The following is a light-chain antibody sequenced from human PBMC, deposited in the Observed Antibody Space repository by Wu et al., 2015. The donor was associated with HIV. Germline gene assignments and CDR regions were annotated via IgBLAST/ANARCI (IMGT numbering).Light chain of an antibody. Sequence: DIQMIQSPSTLSAPVGDRVNITCRASQPIGIWLAWYQQKPGKAPKLLIYKASTLEIGVPIRFSGSGSGTEFVLTISSLQPDDFATYYCQQSNTFSFGPGTKVDFK. CDR1: QPIGIW. CDR3: QQSNTFS. J-gene: IGKJ3*01. CDR2: KAS. V-gene: IGKV1-5*03.